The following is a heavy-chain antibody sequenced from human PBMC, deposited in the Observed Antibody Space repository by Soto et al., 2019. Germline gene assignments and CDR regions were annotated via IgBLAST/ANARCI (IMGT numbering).Heavy chain of an antibody. D-gene: IGHD3-22*01. J-gene: IGHJ4*02. V-gene: IGHV1-69*01. CDR1: GGTFSSYA. Sequence: QVQLVQSGAEVKKPGSSVKVSCKASGGTFSSYAINWVRQAPGQGLEWMGGIIPIFGTANYAQKFQGRVTITADESTGPDYMERSSLRSEDTDVDYCPRVRDSSGPCIDYWGQVTLVTVSS. CDR3: PRVRDSSGPCIDY. CDR2: IIPIFGTA.